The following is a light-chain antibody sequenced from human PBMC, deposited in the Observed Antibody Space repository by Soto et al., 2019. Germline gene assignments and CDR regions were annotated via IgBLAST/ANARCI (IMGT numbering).Light chain of an antibody. V-gene: IGLV1-51*01. CDR3: GSWDSSPSAYV. CDR1: SSNIGGNS. CDR2: DDN. J-gene: IGLJ1*01. Sequence: QSVLTQPPSVSAAPGQKVTISCSGSSSNIGGNSVSWYQQLPGTAPKLLIYDDNKRPSGIPDRFSGSKSGTSATLGITGFQTGDEADYYCGSWDSSPSAYVFGTGTKVIVL.